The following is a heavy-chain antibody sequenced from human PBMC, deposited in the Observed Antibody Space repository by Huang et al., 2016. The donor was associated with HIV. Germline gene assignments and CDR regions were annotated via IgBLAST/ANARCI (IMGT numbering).Heavy chain of an antibody. CDR1: GYAFTSYY. J-gene: IGHJ4*02. D-gene: IGHD3-22*01. Sequence: QVQLVQSGAEVKKPGASVKVSCKASGYAFTSYYMHWVRQARGQGLEWMGISNPSDGSTSCAPKFQGKVTTTRDTSTNTVFMELSSLRSEDTAVYYCERDRDFYDSSGYWGFNYFDYWGQGTLVTVSS. V-gene: IGHV1-46*01. CDR3: ERDRDFYDSSGYWGFNYFDY. CDR2: SNPSDGST.